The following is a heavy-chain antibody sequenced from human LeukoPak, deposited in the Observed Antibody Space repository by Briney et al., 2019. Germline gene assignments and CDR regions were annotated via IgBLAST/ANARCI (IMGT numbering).Heavy chain of an antibody. D-gene: IGHD3-9*01. CDR2: IIPILGTV. Sequence: SSVNVSCKPSVGTFSSYGISWVRQAPGPGLEGMGRIIPILGTVNYAQNFQGRVTITTDESTRTAYMDVSSLRSEDTAVYYCARVNFDHAVDIWGQGTMVTVSS. J-gene: IGHJ3*02. CDR3: ARVNFDHAVDI. V-gene: IGHV1-69*11. CDR1: VGTFSSYG.